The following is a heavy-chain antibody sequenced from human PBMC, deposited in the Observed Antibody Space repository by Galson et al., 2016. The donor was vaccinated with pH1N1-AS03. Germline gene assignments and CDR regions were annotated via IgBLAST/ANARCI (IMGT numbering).Heavy chain of an antibody. CDR1: GYTFTHFG. J-gene: IGHJ5*02. CDR2: ISTYTGET. CDR3: ARGTISWVDLQRRFDA. D-gene: IGHD3-3*01. Sequence: SVKVSCKASGYTFTHFGISWVRQAPGQGLECLGWISTYTGETNYAQKFQGRVTMTTDTSTNTVYMELRTLTSDDTALYYCARGTISWVDLQRRFDAWGQGTLVTVSS. V-gene: IGHV1-18*01.